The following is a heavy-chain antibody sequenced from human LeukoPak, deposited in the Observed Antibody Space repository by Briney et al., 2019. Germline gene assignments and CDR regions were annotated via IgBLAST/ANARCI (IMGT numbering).Heavy chain of an antibody. Sequence: GGSLRLSCAASGFSFRRYAMNWVRQAPGGGLEWVAVICGPGPRTGYADSVKGRFTISRDNSKNTLFLQLDSLRVEDTAIYYCAKEEMPHAFDLWGQGTMVTVSS. CDR2: ICGPGPRT. V-gene: IGHV3-23*01. J-gene: IGHJ3*01. CDR1: GFSFRRYA. CDR3: AKEEMPHAFDL. D-gene: IGHD5-24*01.